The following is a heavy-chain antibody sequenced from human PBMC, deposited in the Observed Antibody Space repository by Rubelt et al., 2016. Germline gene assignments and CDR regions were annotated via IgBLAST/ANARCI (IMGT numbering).Heavy chain of an antibody. CDR3: VRDGSSSSFDY. D-gene: IGHD6-13*01. Sequence: QVQLQESGPGLVKPSQTLSLTCTVSGGSISSGGYYWSWIRQHPGKGLEWIGYIYYSGSTYYNPSLKSRVTRSVDTSKNQFSLKLSSVTAADTAVYYCVRDGSSSSFDYWGQGTLVTVSS. J-gene: IGHJ4*02. CDR1: GGSISSGGYY. CDR2: IYYSGST. V-gene: IGHV4-31*03.